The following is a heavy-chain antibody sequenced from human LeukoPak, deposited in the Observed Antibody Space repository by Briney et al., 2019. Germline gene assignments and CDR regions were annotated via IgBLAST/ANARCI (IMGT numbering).Heavy chain of an antibody. Sequence: GGSLRLSCVASGFTFSSYWMSWVRQAPGKGLEWVANIKQDGSEKYYVDSVKGRFTISRDNAKNSLYLQMNSLRAEDTAVYYCASRAGYSSGWYDYWGQGTLVTVSS. CDR2: IKQDGSEK. CDR3: ASRAGYSSGWYDY. D-gene: IGHD6-19*01. V-gene: IGHV3-7*03. J-gene: IGHJ4*02. CDR1: GFTFSSYW.